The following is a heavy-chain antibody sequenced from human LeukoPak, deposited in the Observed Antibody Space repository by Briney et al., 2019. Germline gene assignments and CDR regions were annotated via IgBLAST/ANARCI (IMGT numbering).Heavy chain of an antibody. CDR2: IDHSGST. J-gene: IGHJ5*02. CDR1: GGSFSGYY. CDR3: ARRRTYYDFWSGYNWFDP. V-gene: IGHV4-34*01. Sequence: SETLSLTCAVYGGSFSGYYWSWIRQAPGQGLEWIGEIDHSGSTNYNPSLKSRVTISVDTSKNQFSLKLSSVTAADTAVYYCARRRTYYDFWSGYNWFDPWGQGTLVIVSS. D-gene: IGHD3-3*01.